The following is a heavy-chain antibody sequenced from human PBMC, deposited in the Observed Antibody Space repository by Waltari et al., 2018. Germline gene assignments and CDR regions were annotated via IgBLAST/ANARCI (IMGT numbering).Heavy chain of an antibody. Sequence: EVQLVQSGAEVKKPGASLKISCKGSGYSFTSYGIGWVRQVPGQGLEWMGIISPGDSDTRCGPSFHCGATNSAHKSLGTANLPGDNPTATDSAMFYSARQGPTPDYSGGLGGCFHLWGHGTLVTVSS. CDR1: GYSFTSYG. CDR2: ISPGDSDT. V-gene: IGHV5-51*01. CDR3: ARQGPTPDYSGGLGGCFHL. D-gene: IGHD3-16*01. J-gene: IGHJ5*02.